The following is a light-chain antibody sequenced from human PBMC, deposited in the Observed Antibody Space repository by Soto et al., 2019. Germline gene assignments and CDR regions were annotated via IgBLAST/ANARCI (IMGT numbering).Light chain of an antibody. CDR1: QSLSSS. V-gene: IGKV3-15*01. J-gene: IGKJ1*01. Sequence: EIMLTQSPGTLSLSPGENATLFLRASQSLSSSLAWYQQKSGQAPRLIIYGTSRRATGVPVRFSGSGSGTDFTLTISSLQSEDFGVYFCQQYDNWPWTFGQGTKVDIK. CDR2: GTS. CDR3: QQYDNWPWT.